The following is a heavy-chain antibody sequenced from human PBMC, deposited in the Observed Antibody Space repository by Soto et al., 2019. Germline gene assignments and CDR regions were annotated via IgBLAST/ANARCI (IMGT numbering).Heavy chain of an antibody. D-gene: IGHD3-22*01. J-gene: IGHJ4*02. CDR2: IIPIFGTA. CDR1: GGTFSSYA. Sequence: QVQLVQSGAEVKKPGSLVKVSCKASGGTFSSYAISWVRQAPGQGLEWMGGIIPIFGTADYAQKFQGRVTITADESTSTAYMELSSLRSEDTAVYYCASHYDSSGYYYRGLDYWGQGTLVTVSS. CDR3: ASHYDSSGYYYRGLDY. V-gene: IGHV1-69*12.